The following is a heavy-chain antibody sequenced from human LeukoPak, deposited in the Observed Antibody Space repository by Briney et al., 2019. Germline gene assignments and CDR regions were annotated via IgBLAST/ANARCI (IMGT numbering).Heavy chain of an antibody. J-gene: IGHJ4*02. CDR2: IYYSGST. V-gene: IGHV4-30-4*01. CDR1: GGSISSGDYY. Sequence: SQTLSLTCIVSGGSISSGDYYWSWIRQPPGKGLEWIAYIYYSGSTSYNPSLKSRVTISVDTSKNQFSLKLNSVTAADTAVYYCARGDSSTWSFKIWGQGTLVTVSS. CDR3: ARGDSSTWSFKI. D-gene: IGHD6-13*01.